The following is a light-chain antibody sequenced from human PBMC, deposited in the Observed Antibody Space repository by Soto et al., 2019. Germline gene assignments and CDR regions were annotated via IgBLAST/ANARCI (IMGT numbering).Light chain of an antibody. CDR3: QQRSNWPPWT. Sequence: IVMTQSPATLSVSPGERATLSCRASQSVSSDLAWYQQKPGQGPRVLIYGASTRASGIPVRFSGSGSGTDFTLTISSLEPEDFAVYYCQQRSNWPPWTFGQGTKVDIK. V-gene: IGKV3-11*01. CDR1: QSVSSD. J-gene: IGKJ1*01. CDR2: GAS.